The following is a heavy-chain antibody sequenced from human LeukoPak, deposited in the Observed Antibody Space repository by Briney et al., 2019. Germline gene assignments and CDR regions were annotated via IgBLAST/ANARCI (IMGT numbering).Heavy chain of an antibody. CDR2: IIPILGIA. J-gene: IGHJ4*02. CDR1: GGTFSSYA. D-gene: IGHD3-10*01. Sequence: GASVKVSCKASGGTFSSYAISWVRQAPGQGLEWMGRIIPILGIANYAQKFQGRVTITADKSTSTAYMELSSLRSEDTAVYYCARVQWEIRGVIIMGIDYWGQGTLVTVSS. CDR3: ARVQWEIRGVIIMGIDY. V-gene: IGHV1-69*04.